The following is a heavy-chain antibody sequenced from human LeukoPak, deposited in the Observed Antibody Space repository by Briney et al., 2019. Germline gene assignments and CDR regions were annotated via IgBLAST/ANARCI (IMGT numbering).Heavy chain of an antibody. Sequence: GGSLRLSCAASGFTFSSYWMSWVRQAPGKGLEWVANIKQDGSEKYYVDSVKGRFTISRDNAKNSLYLQMDSLRAEDTAVYYCASSASSWYYFDYWGQGTLVTVSS. CDR3: ASSASSWYYFDY. V-gene: IGHV3-7*01. CDR1: GFTFSSYW. CDR2: IKQDGSEK. D-gene: IGHD6-13*01. J-gene: IGHJ4*02.